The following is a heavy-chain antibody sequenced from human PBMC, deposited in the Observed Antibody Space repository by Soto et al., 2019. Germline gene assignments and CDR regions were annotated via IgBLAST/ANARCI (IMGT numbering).Heavy chain of an antibody. V-gene: IGHV1-18*01. CDR1: GYTFTSYG. CDR3: GRDLYQSVFYYGMDV. Sequence: QVQVMQSGAEVKKPGASVKVSCKASGYTFTSYGISWVRQAPGQGLEWMGWISTYNGNTNYAQELQGRVTMTTDTSTSTAYMELRSLRSDDTAVYYCGRDLYQSVFYYGMDVWGQGTTVTVSS. J-gene: IGHJ6*02. D-gene: IGHD2-2*01. CDR2: ISTYNGNT.